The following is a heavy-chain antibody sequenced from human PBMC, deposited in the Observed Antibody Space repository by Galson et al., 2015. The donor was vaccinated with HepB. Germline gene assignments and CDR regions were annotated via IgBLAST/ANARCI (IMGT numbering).Heavy chain of an antibody. J-gene: IGHJ4*02. CDR3: ARVGGEMVRGVIITFQFFDY. Sequence: SLRLSCAASGFTVSSNYMSWVRQAPGKGLEWVSVIYSGGSTYYADSVKGRFTISRDNSKNTLYLQMNSLRAEDTAVYYCARVGGEMVRGVIITFQFFDYWGQGTLVTVSS. D-gene: IGHD3-10*01. CDR2: IYSGGST. V-gene: IGHV3-66*01. CDR1: GFTVSSNY.